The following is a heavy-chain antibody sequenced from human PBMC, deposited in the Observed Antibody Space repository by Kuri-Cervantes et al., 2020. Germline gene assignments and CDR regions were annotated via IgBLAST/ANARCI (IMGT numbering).Heavy chain of an antibody. J-gene: IGHJ6*01. V-gene: IGHV3-30*03. CDR1: GFTFSSYG. Sequence: GESLKISCAASGFTFSSYGMHWVRQAPGKGLEWVAVISYDGSNKYYADPVKGRFTISRDNSKNSLYLQMNSLRAEDTAVYYCATEHRLLWFGELSIYYYYVMDVWGQGTTVTVSS. D-gene: IGHD3-10*01. CDR2: ISYDGSNK. CDR3: ATEHRLLWFGELSIYYYYVMDV.